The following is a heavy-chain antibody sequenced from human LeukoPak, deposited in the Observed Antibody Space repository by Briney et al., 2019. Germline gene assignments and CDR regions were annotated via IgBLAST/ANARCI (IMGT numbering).Heavy chain of an antibody. CDR1: GGSISSDY. CDR2: LYDSGST. J-gene: IGHJ6*03. Sequence: SETLSLTCTVSGGSISSDYCSWLRQPAGKGLEWIGRLYDSGSTNYNPSLKSRVTISVDKYKNQFSLKLSSVTAADTAVYYCARESYDFPVGRYYMDVWGKGTTVTVSS. D-gene: IGHD3-3*01. CDR3: ARESYDFPVGRYYMDV. V-gene: IGHV4-4*07.